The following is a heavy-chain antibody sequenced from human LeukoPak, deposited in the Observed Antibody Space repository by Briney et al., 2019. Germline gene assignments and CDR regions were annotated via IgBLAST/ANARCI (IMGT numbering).Heavy chain of an antibody. CDR3: ARKAQAAASPVDY. D-gene: IGHD6-13*01. Sequence: ASVKVSCKASGGTFSSYAISWVRQAPGQGLEWMGWISAYDGNTNYAQKLQGRVTMTTDTSTSTAYMELRSLRSDDTAVYYCARKAQAAASPVDYWGQGTLVTVSS. CDR1: GGTFSSYA. CDR2: ISAYDGNT. J-gene: IGHJ4*02. V-gene: IGHV1-18*01.